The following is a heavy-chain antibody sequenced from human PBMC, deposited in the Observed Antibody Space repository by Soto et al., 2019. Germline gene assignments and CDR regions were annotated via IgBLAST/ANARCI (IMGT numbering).Heavy chain of an antibody. Sequence: QVQLQQWGAGLLKPSETLALTCAVYGGSFSGYQWSWIRQTPGKGLEWIGEINDSGNINYNPSLKGRVTILIGTPKKAISLKLSSVTAAGPAVYFCAGGLILWFGELSRRGGYFFYMDVWGKGTTVTVSS. CDR2: INDSGNI. CDR3: AGGLILWFGELSRRGGYFFYMDV. V-gene: IGHV4-34*01. CDR1: GGSFSGYQ. J-gene: IGHJ6*03. D-gene: IGHD3-10*01.